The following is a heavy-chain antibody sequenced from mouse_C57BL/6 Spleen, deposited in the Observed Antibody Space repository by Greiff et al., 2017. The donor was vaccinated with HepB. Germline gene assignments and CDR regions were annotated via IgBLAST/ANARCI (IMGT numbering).Heavy chain of an antibody. J-gene: IGHJ4*01. CDR1: GFTFSDAW. CDR2: IRNKANNHAT. Sequence: DVMLVESGGGLVQPGGSMKLSCAASGFTFSDAWMDWVRQSPEKGLEWVAEIRNKANNHATYYAESVKGRFTISRDDSKSSVYLQMNSLRAEDTGIYYCTSTMAIYYAMDYWGQGTSVTVSS. CDR3: TSTMAIYYAMDY. V-gene: IGHV6-6*01. D-gene: IGHD1-1*02.